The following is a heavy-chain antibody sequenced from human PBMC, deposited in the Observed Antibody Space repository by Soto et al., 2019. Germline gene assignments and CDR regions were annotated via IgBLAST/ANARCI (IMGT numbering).Heavy chain of an antibody. CDR3: ESAYSGKDY. CDR1: GGSFSGYY. CDR2: INHSGST. D-gene: IGHD6-13*01. Sequence: SETLSLTCAVYGGSFSGYYWSWIRQPPGKGLEWIGEINHSGSTNYNPSLKSRVTISVDTSKNQFSLKLSSVTAADTAVYYCESAYSGKDYWGQGALVTVSS. V-gene: IGHV4-34*01. J-gene: IGHJ4*02.